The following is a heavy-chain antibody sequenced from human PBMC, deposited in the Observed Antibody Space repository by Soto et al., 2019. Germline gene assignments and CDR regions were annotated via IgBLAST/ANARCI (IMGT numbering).Heavy chain of an antibody. D-gene: IGHD3-10*01. Sequence: QVQLVQSGAAVKRPGSSVKVSCTASGDTFTFYSIHWVRQAPGLGLEWMGRINPILSMSNYAQRFQGRVTMTADKSTSTAYMALSSLRSEDTAIYYCASSYGSGYRAFDYWGQGALVTVSS. CDR2: INPILSMS. V-gene: IGHV1-69*02. J-gene: IGHJ4*02. CDR3: ASSYGSGYRAFDY. CDR1: GDTFTFYS.